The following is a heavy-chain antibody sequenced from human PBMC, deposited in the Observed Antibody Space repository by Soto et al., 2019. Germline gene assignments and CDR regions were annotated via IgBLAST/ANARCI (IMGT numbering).Heavy chain of an antibody. J-gene: IGHJ4*02. Sequence: PGGSLRLSCAASGFTFSSYSMNWVRQAPGKGLEWVSSISSSSSYIYYADSVKGRFTISRDNAKNSLYLQMNSLRAEDTAVYYCARGSDSSGYYCLDYWGQGTLVTV. CDR3: ARGSDSSGYYCLDY. V-gene: IGHV3-21*01. CDR2: ISSSSSYI. D-gene: IGHD3-22*01. CDR1: GFTFSSYS.